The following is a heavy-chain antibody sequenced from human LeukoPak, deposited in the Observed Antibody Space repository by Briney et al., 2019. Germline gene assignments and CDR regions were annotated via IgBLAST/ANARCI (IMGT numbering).Heavy chain of an antibody. J-gene: IGHJ2*01. CDR3: AREDWYFDL. V-gene: IGHV4-34*01. Sequence: SETLSLTCAVYGGSFSGYYWSWIRQPPGKGLEWIGEINHSGSTNYSPSLKSRVTISLDTSKNQFFLKLNSVTAADTAVYYCAREDWYFDLWGRGTLVTVPS. CDR1: GGSFSGYY. CDR2: INHSGST.